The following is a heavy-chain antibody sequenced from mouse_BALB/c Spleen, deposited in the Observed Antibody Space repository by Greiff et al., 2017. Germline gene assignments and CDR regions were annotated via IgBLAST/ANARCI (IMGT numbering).Heavy chain of an antibody. Sequence: EVQLKESGAELVKPGASVKLSCTASGFNFNDTYMHWVKQRPEQGLEWIGRIDPANGNTKYDPKFQGKATITADTSSNTAYLQLSSLTSEDTAVYYCARPNWDGYFDYWGQGTTLTVSS. CDR3: ARPNWDGYFDY. CDR1: GFNFNDTY. V-gene: IGHV14-3*02. J-gene: IGHJ2*01. CDR2: IDPANGNT. D-gene: IGHD4-1*01.